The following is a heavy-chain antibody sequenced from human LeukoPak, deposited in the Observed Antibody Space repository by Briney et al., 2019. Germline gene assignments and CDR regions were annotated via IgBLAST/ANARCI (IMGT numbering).Heavy chain of an antibody. V-gene: IGHV3-11*01. CDR1: GFTFSNAW. CDR2: IGSSGGTI. J-gene: IGHJ4*02. Sequence: PGGSLRLSCAASGFTFSNAWMSWVRQTPGKGLEWVSYIGSSGGTIYYADSVKGRFTISRDNAKNSLYLQMNSLRAEDTAVYYCARRGDINFFDYWGQGTLVTVSS. CDR3: ARRGDINFFDY.